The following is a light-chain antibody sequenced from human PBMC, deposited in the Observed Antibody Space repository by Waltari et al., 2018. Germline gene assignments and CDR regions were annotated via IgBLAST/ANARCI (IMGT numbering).Light chain of an antibody. V-gene: IGLV3-21*04. CDR2: YDS. CDR3: LVWHSTIDHQGV. J-gene: IGLJ2*01. Sequence: SYLVTQSPSVSVAPGATARITSGGDNLGSKSVHLYPQRPGQAPVLVNFYDSARPPGIPERFSGSNSGNTATLTISWVEAEDEADYYCLVWHSTIDHQGVFGGGTKLTVL. CDR1: NLGSKS.